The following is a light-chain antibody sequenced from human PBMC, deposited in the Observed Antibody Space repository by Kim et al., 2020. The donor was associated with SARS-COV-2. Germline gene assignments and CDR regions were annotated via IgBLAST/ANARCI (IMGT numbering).Light chain of an antibody. Sequence: SVTLTCTLSSGHSSFAIAWHQQRPAKGPRYLMKVYSDGSHKKGDGIPDRFSGSSAGAERFLTISSLQSEDEADYYCQTWGTGIRVFGGGTQLTVL. CDR3: QTWGTGIRV. V-gene: IGLV4-69*01. J-gene: IGLJ3*02. CDR1: SGHSSFA. CDR2: VYSDGSH.